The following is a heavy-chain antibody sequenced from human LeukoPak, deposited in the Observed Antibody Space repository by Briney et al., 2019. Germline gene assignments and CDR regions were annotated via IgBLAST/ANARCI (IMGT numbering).Heavy chain of an antibody. CDR2: VYYSGNN. J-gene: IGHJ4*02. V-gene: IGHV4-39*01. CDR1: GFTVSSNY. D-gene: IGHD2-2*02. CDR3: ARHANYTSATGFVDY. Sequence: GSLRLSCAASGFTVSSNYMSSIRQPPGKGLEWIGNVYYSGNNYYSPSLKSRVTISVDTSKNQFSLKLRSVTAADTAVYYCARHANYTSATGFVDYWGQGTLITVSS.